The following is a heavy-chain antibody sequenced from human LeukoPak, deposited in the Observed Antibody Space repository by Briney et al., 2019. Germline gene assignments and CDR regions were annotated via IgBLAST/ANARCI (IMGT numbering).Heavy chain of an antibody. V-gene: IGHV3-9*01. CDR3: ARGNYYGQDY. J-gene: IGHJ4*02. CDR1: GFTFDDYA. CDR2: ISWNSGSI. Sequence: PGRSLRLSCAASGFTFDDYAMHWVRQAPGKGLEWVSGISWNSGSIGYADSVKGRFTISRDNAKNSLYLQMNSLRAEDTALYYCARGNYYGQDYWGQGTLVTVSS. D-gene: IGHD3-10*01.